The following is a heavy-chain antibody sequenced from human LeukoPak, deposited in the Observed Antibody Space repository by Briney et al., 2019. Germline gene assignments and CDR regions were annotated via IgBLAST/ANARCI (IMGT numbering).Heavy chain of an antibody. Sequence: GGSLRLSCAASGFTFSSYEMNWVRQAPGKGLEWASHISTSGSTLYYADSVEGRFTISRDNSRNTLYLQMNSLRAEDTAVYYCARVDTVMAYYFDLWGQGTLVTVSS. CDR1: GFTFSSYE. V-gene: IGHV3-48*03. J-gene: IGHJ4*02. D-gene: IGHD5-18*01. CDR2: ISTSGSTL. CDR3: ARVDTVMAYYFDL.